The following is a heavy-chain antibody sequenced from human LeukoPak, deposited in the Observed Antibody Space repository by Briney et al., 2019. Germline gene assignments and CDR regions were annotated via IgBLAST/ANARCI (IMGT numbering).Heavy chain of an antibody. Sequence: GGSLRLSCAASGFTFDDYGMSWVRQVPGKGLEWVSGINWNGDAIGYAESVKGRFAISRDNAKKSLFVQMNSLRAEDTALYYCARRRNTTTGDAFDIWGQGTMVTVSS. V-gene: IGHV3-20*04. CDR2: INWNGDAI. CDR1: GFTFDDYG. J-gene: IGHJ3*02. CDR3: ARRRNTTTGDAFDI. D-gene: IGHD2/OR15-2a*01.